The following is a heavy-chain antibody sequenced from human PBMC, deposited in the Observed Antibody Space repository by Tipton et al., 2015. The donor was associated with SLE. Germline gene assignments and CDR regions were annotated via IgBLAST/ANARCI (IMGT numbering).Heavy chain of an antibody. V-gene: IGHV3-23*01. CDR1: GFTFTFSSYA. CDR3: AKESPDYYYMDV. J-gene: IGHJ6*03. Sequence: SLRLSCAASGFTFTFSSYAMTWVRQAPGKGLEWVSGISGSGGSTYYADSVKGRFTISRDDTRRTLYLEMSSLRAEDMATYYCAKESPDYYYMDVWGKGTTVTVSS. CDR2: ISGSGGST.